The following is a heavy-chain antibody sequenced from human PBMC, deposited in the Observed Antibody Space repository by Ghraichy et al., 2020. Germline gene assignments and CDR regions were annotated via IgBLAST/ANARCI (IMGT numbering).Heavy chain of an antibody. D-gene: IGHD1-20*01. CDR1: GGTFSSYA. Sequence: SVKVSFKASGGTFSSYAISWVRQAPGQGLEWMGGIIPIFGTANYAQKFQGRVTITADESTSTAYMELSSLRSEDTAVYYCAIGLRYNWNHFDYWGQGTLVTVSS. CDR2: IIPIFGTA. V-gene: IGHV1-69*13. J-gene: IGHJ4*02. CDR3: AIGLRYNWNHFDY.